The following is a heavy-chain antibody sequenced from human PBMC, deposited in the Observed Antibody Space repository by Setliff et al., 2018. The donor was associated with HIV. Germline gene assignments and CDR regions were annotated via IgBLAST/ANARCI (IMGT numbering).Heavy chain of an antibody. Sequence: AASVKVSCKASGYTFNNYGINWVRQAPGQGLEWMGWISAYTGNTNYAQKFQGRVTVTTDTSTTTAYMELRGLTSDDTAVYYCAREGSYSGYAFDYWGQGTLVTVSS. V-gene: IGHV1-18*01. CDR2: ISAYTGNT. CDR3: AREGSYSGYAFDY. CDR1: GYTFNNYG. J-gene: IGHJ4*02. D-gene: IGHD3-22*01.